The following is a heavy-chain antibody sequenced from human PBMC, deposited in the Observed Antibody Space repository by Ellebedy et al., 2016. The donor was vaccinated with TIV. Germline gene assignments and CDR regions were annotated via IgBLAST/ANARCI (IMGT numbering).Heavy chain of an antibody. CDR2: LYSGGSA. CDR3: ARDRYDYDRSGHRYYYGMDV. Sequence: GESLKISCRASGFTVNSNYMSWVRQAPGKGLEWISVLYSGGSAYFADSVKDRFTISRDNSKNTLYLQMNSLRAEDTAVYYCARDRYDYDRSGHRYYYGMDVWGQGTTVTVSS. V-gene: IGHV3-66*01. CDR1: GFTVNSNY. D-gene: IGHD3-22*01. J-gene: IGHJ6*02.